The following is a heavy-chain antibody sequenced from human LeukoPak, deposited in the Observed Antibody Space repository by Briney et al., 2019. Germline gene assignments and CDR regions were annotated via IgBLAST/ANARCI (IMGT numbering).Heavy chain of an antibody. V-gene: IGHV4-61*02. CDR2: IFSSGDT. J-gene: IGHJ4*02. CDR1: GGSVTSGNSC. D-gene: IGHD5-18*01. CDR3: ARADSYGGYFDY. Sequence: SETLSLTCSVSGGSVTSGNSCWSWIRQPAGKGLEWIGRIFSSGDTNYNPSLKSRVTISLDTSKNEFSLKLSSVTAADTAVYYCARADSYGGYFDYWGQGTLVTVSS.